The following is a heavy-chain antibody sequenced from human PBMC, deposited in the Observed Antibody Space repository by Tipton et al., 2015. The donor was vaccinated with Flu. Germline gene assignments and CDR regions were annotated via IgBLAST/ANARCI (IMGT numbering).Heavy chain of an antibody. J-gene: IGHJ4*02. D-gene: IGHD1-26*01. CDR2: IFHSGST. CDR3: ARGSYGELLYFDY. CDR1: GDSMTSSRYY. Sequence: LRLSCSVSGDSMTSSRYYWGWIRQPPGKGLEWIGSIFHSGSTYYNPSLKSRVTISVGTSKNQFSLKLISVTAADTAVYYCARGSYGELLYFDYWGQGTLGIVSS. V-gene: IGHV4-39*07.